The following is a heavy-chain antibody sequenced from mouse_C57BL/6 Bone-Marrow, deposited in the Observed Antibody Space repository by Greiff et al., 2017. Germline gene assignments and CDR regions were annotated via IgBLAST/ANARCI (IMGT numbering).Heavy chain of an antibody. CDR1: GYAFSSSW. CDR3: ARSPRSGGFDY. D-gene: IGHD1-1*01. J-gene: IGHJ2*01. Sequence: VQLQQSGPELVKPGASVKISCKASGYAFSSSWMNWVKQRPGKGLEWIGRIYPGDGDTTYNGKFKGKATLTADKSSSTAYMQLSSLTSEDSAVYFCARSPRSGGFDYWGQGTTLTVSS. V-gene: IGHV1-82*01. CDR2: IYPGDGDT.